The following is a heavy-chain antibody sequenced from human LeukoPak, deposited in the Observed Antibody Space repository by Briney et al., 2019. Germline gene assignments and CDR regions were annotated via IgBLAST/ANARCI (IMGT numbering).Heavy chain of an antibody. CDR1: GYTFTGYY. J-gene: IGHJ4*02. CDR3: AKPLLGYCSSTSCPLGY. CDR2: INPNSGGT. D-gene: IGHD2-2*01. Sequence: ASVKVSCKASGYTFTGYYMHWVRQAPGLGLEWMGWINPNSGGTNYAQKFQGWVTMTRDTSISTAYMELSRLRSDDTAVYYCAKPLLGYCSSTSCPLGYWGQGTLVTVSS. V-gene: IGHV1-2*04.